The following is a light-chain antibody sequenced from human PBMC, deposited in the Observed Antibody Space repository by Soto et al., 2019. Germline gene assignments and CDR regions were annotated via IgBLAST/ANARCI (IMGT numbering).Light chain of an antibody. Sequence: DIQMTQSPSSVSASVGDRVTITCRASQGISSWLAWYQQKPGEAPKLLIYAASSLQSGVLLRFSGSGYGTDFTLTIITLQPEDFASSYCQQGNSFPITFGQGTRLEIK. J-gene: IGKJ5*01. CDR1: QGISSW. CDR3: QQGNSFPIT. CDR2: AAS. V-gene: IGKV1-12*01.